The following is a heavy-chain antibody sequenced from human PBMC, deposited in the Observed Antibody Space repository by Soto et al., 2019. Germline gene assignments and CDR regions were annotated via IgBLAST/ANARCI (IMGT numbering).Heavy chain of an antibody. Sequence: QVQLQESGPGLVKPSETLSLTCTVSGGSISSYYWSWIRQPPGKGLEWIGYIYYSGSTNYNPSLKSRVTISVDTSKNQFSLKLSSVTAADTAVYYCARVYYGSGSYWGPHDAFDIWGQGTMVTVSS. CDR1: GGSISSYY. V-gene: IGHV4-59*01. CDR3: ARVYYGSGSYWGPHDAFDI. CDR2: IYYSGST. J-gene: IGHJ3*02. D-gene: IGHD3-10*01.